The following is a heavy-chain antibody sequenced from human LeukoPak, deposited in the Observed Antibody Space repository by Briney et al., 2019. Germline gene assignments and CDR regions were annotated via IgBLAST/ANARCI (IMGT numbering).Heavy chain of an antibody. CDR1: GGSINYYY. Sequence: PSETLSLTCTVSGGSINYYYWMWIRQPPGKGLEWISYIYYSGGTHYNPSLKSRVTMLVDTSKNQFSLKLTAVTAADTAVYYCARLEGSYYFDYWGQGTLVTVSS. CDR3: ARLEGSYYFDY. CDR2: IYYSGGT. J-gene: IGHJ4*02. V-gene: IGHV4-59*01. D-gene: IGHD1-26*01.